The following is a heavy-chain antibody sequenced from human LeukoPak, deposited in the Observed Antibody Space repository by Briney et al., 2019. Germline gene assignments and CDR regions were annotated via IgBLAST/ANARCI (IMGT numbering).Heavy chain of an antibody. J-gene: IGHJ4*02. V-gene: IGHV3-15*01. CDR1: GFTFSNVW. CDR3: TTYLSSGWY. CDR2: IKSKSDGGTT. Sequence: GGSLRLSCAASGFTFSNVWMNWVRQAPGKGLEWVGRIKSKSDGGTTDYAAPVKGRFTISRDDSENTPYLQMNSLETEDTALYYCTTYLSSGWYWGQGTRVTVSS. D-gene: IGHD6-19*01.